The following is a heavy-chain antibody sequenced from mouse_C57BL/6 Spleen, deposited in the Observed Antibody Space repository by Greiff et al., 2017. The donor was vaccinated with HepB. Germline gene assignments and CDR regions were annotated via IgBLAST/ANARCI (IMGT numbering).Heavy chain of an antibody. CDR1: GYTFTSYW. J-gene: IGHJ2*01. CDR2: IHPSDSDT. V-gene: IGHV1-74*01. D-gene: IGHD4-1*01. Sequence: VQLQQPGAELVKPGASVKVSCKASGYTFTSYWMHWVKQRPGQGLEWIGRIHPSDSDTNYNQKFTGKATLTVDKSSSTAYMKLSSLTSEDSAVYYCSVIPLTGTSDYWGQGTTLTVSS. CDR3: SVIPLTGTSDY.